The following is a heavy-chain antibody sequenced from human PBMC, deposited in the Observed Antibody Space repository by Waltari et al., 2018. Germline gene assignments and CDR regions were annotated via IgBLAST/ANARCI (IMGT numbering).Heavy chain of an antibody. Sequence: QLLESGGGLVQHGGSLRLSCVTSGLIFGSYAMTWVRQAPGKGLEWVSGVSAKSDYTSYADSAKGRFTVSRDNSKNTLYLQMNSLRVEDTALYYCARYISRGRELISWGQGTLVTVSS. CDR3: ARYISRGRELIS. V-gene: IGHV3-23*01. CDR2: VSAKSDYT. J-gene: IGHJ4*02. CDR1: GLIFGSYA. D-gene: IGHD1-7*01.